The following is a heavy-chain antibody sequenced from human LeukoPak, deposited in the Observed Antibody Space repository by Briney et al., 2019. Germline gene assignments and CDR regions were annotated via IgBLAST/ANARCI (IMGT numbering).Heavy chain of an antibody. CDR1: GGSISSYY. CDR2: IYYSGST. D-gene: IGHD6-19*01. Sequence: PSETLSLTCTVSGGSISSYYWNWILQPPGKGLEWIGYIYYSGSTNYNPSLKSRVTISVDTSKNQFSLKLSSVTAADTAVYYCARGGWYPESFQHWGQGALVTVSS. CDR3: ARGGWYPESFQH. V-gene: IGHV4-59*01. J-gene: IGHJ1*01.